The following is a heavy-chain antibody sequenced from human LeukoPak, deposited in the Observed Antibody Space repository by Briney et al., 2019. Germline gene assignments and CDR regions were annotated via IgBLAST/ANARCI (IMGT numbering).Heavy chain of an antibody. CDR3: ARRSSTYYYGSGSYTVDY. D-gene: IGHD3-10*01. J-gene: IGHJ4*02. CDR1: GYSISSGYY. V-gene: IGHV4-38-2*02. CDR2: IYHSGST. Sequence: KPSETLSLTCTVSGYSISSGYYWGWIRQPPGKGLEWIGSIYHSGSTYYNPSLKSRVTISVDTSKNQFSLKLSSVTAADTAVYYCARRSSTYYYGSGSYTVDYWGQGTLVTVSS.